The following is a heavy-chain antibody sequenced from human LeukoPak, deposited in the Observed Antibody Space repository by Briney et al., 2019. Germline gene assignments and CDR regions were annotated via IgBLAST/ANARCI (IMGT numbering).Heavy chain of an antibody. CDR2: VSSSSSYI. V-gene: IGHV3-21*01. J-gene: IGHJ6*03. CDR1: GFPFSSYS. CDR3: ARDVLASYGYYYYMDV. Sequence: GSLRLSFAASGFPFSSYSMNWVRQAPGKGLEWVSSVSSSSSYIYYADSVKGRFTISRDNAKNSLYLQMNSLRAEDTAVYYCARDVLASYGYYYYMDVWGKGTTVTVSS. D-gene: IGHD5-18*01.